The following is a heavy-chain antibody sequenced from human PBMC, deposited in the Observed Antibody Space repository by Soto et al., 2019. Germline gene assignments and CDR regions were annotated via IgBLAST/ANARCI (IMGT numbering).Heavy chain of an antibody. Sequence: QVQMGEAGGGVDQPGRSLRLSCADAGFTFSRYGMHWVRQAPGKGLEWVAVISSDGRVKFYADSVKGRFTISRDNSKSTLYLQMDSLRVEDTAAYYCTGEVASGYWGQGTLVTVSS. J-gene: IGHJ4*02. CDR1: GFTFSRYG. CDR3: TGEVASGY. CDR2: ISSDGRVK. V-gene: IGHV3-30*03. D-gene: IGHD2-8*02.